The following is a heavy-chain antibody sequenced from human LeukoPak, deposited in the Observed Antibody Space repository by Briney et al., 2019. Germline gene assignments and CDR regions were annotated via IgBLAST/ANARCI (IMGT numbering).Heavy chain of an antibody. CDR2: INPNSGGT. CDR1: GYTFTSYD. D-gene: IGHD1-7*01. Sequence: ASVKVSCTASGYTFTSYDINWVRQATGQGLEWMGWINPNSGGTNYAQKFQGRVTMTRDTSISTAYMELSRLRSDDTAVYYCARDQRRRGTIDYWGQGTLVTVSS. J-gene: IGHJ4*02. CDR3: ARDQRRRGTIDY. V-gene: IGHV1-2*02.